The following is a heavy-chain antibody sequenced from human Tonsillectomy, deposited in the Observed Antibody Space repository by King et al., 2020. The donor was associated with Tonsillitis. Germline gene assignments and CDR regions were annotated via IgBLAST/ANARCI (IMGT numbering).Heavy chain of an antibody. D-gene: IGHD3-3*01. J-gene: IGHJ3*02. CDR3: ARVTDYDFWSGFQTGAFDI. CDR2: IYTSGST. CDR1: GGSISSYY. Sequence: VQLQESGPGLVKPSETLSLTCTVSGGSISSYYWSWIRQPAGKGLEWIGRIYTSGSTNYNPSLKRRVTMSVATSKNQFSLKLSTVTAADTAVYYCARVTDYDFWSGFQTGAFDIWGQGTMVTVSS. V-gene: IGHV4-4*07.